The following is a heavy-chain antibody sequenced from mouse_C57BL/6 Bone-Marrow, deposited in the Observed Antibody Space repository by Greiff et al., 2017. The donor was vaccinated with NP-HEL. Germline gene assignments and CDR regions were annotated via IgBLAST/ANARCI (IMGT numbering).Heavy chain of an antibody. CDR3: TTFITTVVEGFDY. CDR2: IDPENGDT. D-gene: IGHD1-1*01. CDR1: GFNIKDDY. Sequence: EVQLQQSGAELVRPGASVKLSCTASGFNIKDDYMHWVKQRPEQGLEWIGWIDPENGDTEYASQFQGKATITADTSSNTAYLQRSSLTSEDTAVYYCTTFITTVVEGFDYWGQGTTLTVSS. V-gene: IGHV14-4*01. J-gene: IGHJ2*01.